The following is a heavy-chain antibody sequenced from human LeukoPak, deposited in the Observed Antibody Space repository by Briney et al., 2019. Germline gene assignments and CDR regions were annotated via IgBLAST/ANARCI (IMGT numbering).Heavy chain of an antibody. V-gene: IGHV3-74*01. Sequence: QPGGSLTLSCAASGIDLSPYWMHWVRQGPGKGLVWVSRIQTDGTTTNYADSVRGRFTISRDNTKNMIYLQMNSLRADDTAMYYCARPYYGYAFYGAFDLWGQGTMVTVSS. CDR1: GIDLSPYW. CDR2: IQTDGTTT. J-gene: IGHJ3*01. CDR3: ARPYYGYAFYGAFDL. D-gene: IGHD3-10*01.